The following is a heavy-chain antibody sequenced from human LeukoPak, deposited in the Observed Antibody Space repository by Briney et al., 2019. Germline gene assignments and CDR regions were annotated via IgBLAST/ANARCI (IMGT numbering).Heavy chain of an antibody. Sequence: PGGSQRLSCAASGFTFSSYGMHWVRQAPGKGLEWVAVISYDGSNKYYADSVKGRFTISRDNSKNTLYLQMNSLRAEDTAVYYCAKDHYDILTGYSVLYYYYGMDVWGKGTTVTVSS. CDR1: GFTFSSYG. V-gene: IGHV3-30*18. CDR3: AKDHYDILTGYSVLYYYYGMDV. CDR2: ISYDGSNK. D-gene: IGHD3-9*01. J-gene: IGHJ6*04.